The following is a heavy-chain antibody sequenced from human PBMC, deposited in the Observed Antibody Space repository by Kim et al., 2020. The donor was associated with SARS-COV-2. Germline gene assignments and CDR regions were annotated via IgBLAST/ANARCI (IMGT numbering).Heavy chain of an antibody. V-gene: IGHV3-15*01. D-gene: IGHD2-2*01. Sequence: GGSLRLSCAASGFTFSNAWMSWVRQAPGKGLEWVGRIKSKTDGGTTDYAAPVKGRFTISRDDSKNTLYLQMNSLKTEDTAVYYCTTVINQVVPAASPTYYYYYYYGMDVWGQGTTVTISS. CDR1: GFTFSNAW. CDR3: TTVINQVVPAASPTYYYYYYYGMDV. CDR2: IKSKTDGGTT. J-gene: IGHJ6*02.